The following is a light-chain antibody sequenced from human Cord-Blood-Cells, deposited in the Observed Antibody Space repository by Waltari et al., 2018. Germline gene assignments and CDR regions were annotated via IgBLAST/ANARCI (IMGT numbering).Light chain of an antibody. J-gene: IGKJ2*01. CDR3: QQYYSTPYT. V-gene: IGKV4-1*01. CDR2: WAS. Sequence: DIVMTQSPDSLAVSLGERAPIHCQSSQSVLYSSNNKNYLAWYQQKPGQPPKLLIYWASTREPGVPDRFSGSGSGTDFTLTISSLQAEDVAVYYCQQYYSTPYTFGQGTKLEIK. CDR1: QSVLYSSNNKNY.